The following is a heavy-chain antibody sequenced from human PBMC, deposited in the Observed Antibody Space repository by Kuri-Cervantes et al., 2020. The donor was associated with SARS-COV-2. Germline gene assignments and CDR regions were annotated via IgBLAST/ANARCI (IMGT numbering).Heavy chain of an antibody. CDR3: ATSGKEEWELLGFDY. V-gene: IGHV5-51*01. J-gene: IGHJ4*02. CDR2: IYPGDSDT. Sequence: KVSCKGSGYSFTSYWIGWVRQMPGKGLEWMGIIYPGDSDTRYSPSFQGQVTISADKSISTAYLQWSSLKASDTAMYYCATSGKEEWELLGFDYWGQGTLVTDSS. D-gene: IGHD1-26*01. CDR1: GYSFTSYW.